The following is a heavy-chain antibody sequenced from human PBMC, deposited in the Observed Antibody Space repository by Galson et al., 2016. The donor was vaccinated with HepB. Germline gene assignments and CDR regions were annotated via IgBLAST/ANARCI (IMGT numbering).Heavy chain of an antibody. CDR2: IDWDDDK. J-gene: IGHJ4*02. Sequence: PALVKPTQTLTLTCSFSGFSLHNHGMCVSWIRQPPGKTLEWLALIDWDDDKYYSTSLKTRLIISKDTSKNQVVLTMTDMDPVDTATYYCVRTRNYGGNSDLDYWGQGTLVTVPS. CDR3: VRTRNYGGNSDLDY. V-gene: IGHV2-70*01. CDR1: GFSLHNHGMC. D-gene: IGHD4-23*01.